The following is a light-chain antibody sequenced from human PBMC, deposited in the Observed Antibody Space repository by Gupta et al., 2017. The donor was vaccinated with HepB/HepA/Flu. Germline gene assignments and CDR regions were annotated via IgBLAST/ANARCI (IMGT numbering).Light chain of an antibody. J-gene: IGKJ4*01. CDR2: GAS. CDR1: QSVSSSY. V-gene: IGKV3-20*01. Sequence: DIVLTQSPGTPSSSPGERATLSCRASQSVSSSYLAWYQQKPGQAPRLLIYGASSRATGIPDRLSGSGSGTGFTLTISRLGPEDFAVYYCQQYGSAPKLTFGGGTKVEIK. CDR3: QQYGSAPKLT.